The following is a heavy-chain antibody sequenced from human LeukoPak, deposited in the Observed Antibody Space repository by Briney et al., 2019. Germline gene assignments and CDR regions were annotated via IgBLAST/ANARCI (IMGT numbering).Heavy chain of an antibody. Sequence: ASVKVSCKASGYTFTSYGISWVRQAPGQGLEWMGWISAYNGNTNYAQKLQGRVTMTTDTSTSTAYMELRSLRSDDTAVYYCARDRIAVAATDGGAFDIWGQGTMVTVSS. D-gene: IGHD6-19*01. CDR1: GYTFTSYG. CDR3: ARDRIAVAATDGGAFDI. V-gene: IGHV1-18*01. J-gene: IGHJ3*02. CDR2: ISAYNGNT.